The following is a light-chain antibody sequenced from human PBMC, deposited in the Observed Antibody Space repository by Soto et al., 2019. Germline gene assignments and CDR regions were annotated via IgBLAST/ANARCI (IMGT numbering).Light chain of an antibody. Sequence: DIVMTQSPDSLAVSLGERATINCKSSQSVLYSSNNKNYLAWYQRKPGQPPKLLIYWASTRVYGVPDRFSGSGSGTDFTLTISSLQAEDVAVYYCQEYYSTPLTFGGGTKVEIK. CDR3: QEYYSTPLT. CDR1: QSVLYSSNNKNY. V-gene: IGKV4-1*01. J-gene: IGKJ4*01. CDR2: WAS.